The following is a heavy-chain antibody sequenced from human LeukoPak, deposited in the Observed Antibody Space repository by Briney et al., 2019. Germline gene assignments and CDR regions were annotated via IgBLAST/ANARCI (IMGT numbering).Heavy chain of an antibody. CDR2: IYLRDSDT. CDR3: ARPRGYIAYQAFDY. V-gene: IGHV5-51*01. D-gene: IGHD5-12*01. Sequence: GESLKISFLASGYSFTNFGIGWVRQVPGKGLEWMGMIYLRDSDTRYSPSFQGQVTISADKSISTAYLQWSSLKASDSAMYYCARPRGYIAYQAFDYWGQGTLVTVSS. J-gene: IGHJ4*02. CDR1: GYSFTNFG.